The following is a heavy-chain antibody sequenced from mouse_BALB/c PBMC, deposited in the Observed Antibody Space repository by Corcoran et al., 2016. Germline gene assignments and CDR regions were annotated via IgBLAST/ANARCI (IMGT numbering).Heavy chain of an antibody. D-gene: IGHD1-1*01. CDR2: VNPYNGGT. CDR3: AREGLTSVVDRFDY. CDR1: GYTFTDYY. Sequence: EVQLQQSGPELVKPGASVKMSCKASGYTFTDYYMDWVKQSHGESLEWIGRVNPYNGGTSYNKKFKGKATLTVDKSSTTAYMELNSLTSEDSAVYYCAREGLTSVVDRFDYWGQGTTLTVSS. V-gene: IGHV1-19*01. J-gene: IGHJ2*01.